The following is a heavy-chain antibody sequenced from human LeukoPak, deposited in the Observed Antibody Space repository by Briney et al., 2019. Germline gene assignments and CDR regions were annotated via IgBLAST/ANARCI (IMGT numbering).Heavy chain of an antibody. J-gene: IGHJ3*01. CDR1: GGSISSYY. Sequence: PSETLSLTCTVSGGSISSYYWSWIRQPPGKGLEWIGYIYYSGSTNYNPSLTSRVTISVDTSKNQFSLMLSSMPAADTAVYYCARNDFLSPLIVVGRRAFDVWGQGTMVTVSS. D-gene: IGHD3-22*01. CDR3: ARNDFLSPLIVVGRRAFDV. V-gene: IGHV4-59*01. CDR2: IYYSGST.